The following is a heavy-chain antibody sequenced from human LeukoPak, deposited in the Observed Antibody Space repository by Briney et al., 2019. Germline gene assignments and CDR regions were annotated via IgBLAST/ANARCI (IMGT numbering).Heavy chain of an antibody. CDR3: ARGRRQLLT. V-gene: IGHV4-34*01. Sequence: SETLSLTCAVYGGSFSGYYWSWIRQPPGKGLEWIGEINNSGSTNYNPSLKSRVTISVDTSKNQFSLKLSSVTAADTAVYYCARGRRQLLTWGQGTLVTVSS. J-gene: IGHJ5*02. D-gene: IGHD6-6*01. CDR2: INNSGST. CDR1: GGSFSGYY.